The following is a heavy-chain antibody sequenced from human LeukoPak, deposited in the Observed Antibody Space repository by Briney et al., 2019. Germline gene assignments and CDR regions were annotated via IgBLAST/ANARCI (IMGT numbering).Heavy chain of an antibody. CDR3: AKGVGSTGSYFDY. CDR2: ISYDGSTI. D-gene: IGHD1-26*01. J-gene: IGHJ4*02. CDR1: GFTFSSYG. V-gene: IGHV3-30*18. Sequence: GRSLRLSCAASGFTFSSYGIHWVRQAPGKGLGWVAVISYDGSTIYYADSVKGRFTISRDNSKDTLYLQMNSLRADDTAVYYCAKGVGSTGSYFDYWGQGTLVTVSS.